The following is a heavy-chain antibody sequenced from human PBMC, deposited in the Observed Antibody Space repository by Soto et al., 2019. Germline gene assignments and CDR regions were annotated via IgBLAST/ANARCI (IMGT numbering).Heavy chain of an antibody. CDR3: ARDQGGDYGEAEYFQH. J-gene: IGHJ1*01. CDR1: GYTFTGYY. V-gene: IGHV1-2*04. Sequence: QVQLVQSGAEVKKPGASVKVSCKASGYTFTGYYMHWVRQAPGQGLEWMGWINPNSGGTNYAQKFQGWVTMTRDTSISTAYMELSRLRSDDTAVYYCARDQGGDYGEAEYFQHWGQGTPVTVSS. CDR2: INPNSGGT. D-gene: IGHD4-17*01.